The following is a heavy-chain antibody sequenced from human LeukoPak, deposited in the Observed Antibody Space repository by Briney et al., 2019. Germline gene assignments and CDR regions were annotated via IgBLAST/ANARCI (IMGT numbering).Heavy chain of an antibody. J-gene: IGHJ4*02. D-gene: IGHD3-10*01. CDR3: AKVGSMVRGVITDPFDY. CDR1: GFTFSSYA. Sequence: GGSLKLSCAASGFTFSSYAMSWVRQAPGKGLEWVSAISGSGGSTYYADSVKGRFTISRDNSKNTLYLQMNSLRAEDTAVYYCAKVGSMVRGVITDPFDYWGQGTPVTVSS. CDR2: ISGSGGST. V-gene: IGHV3-23*01.